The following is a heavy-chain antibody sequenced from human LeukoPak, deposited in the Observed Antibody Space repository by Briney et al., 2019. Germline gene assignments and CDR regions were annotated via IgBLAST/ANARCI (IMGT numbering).Heavy chain of an antibody. J-gene: IGHJ4*02. D-gene: IGHD2-15*01. Sequence: ASANVSCKSSGYTFTCYYMHWVRQAPGQGLEWMGWINPNSGGTNYAQTFQGRVTMTRDTSISTAYMELSRLTSDDTAVYYCASGGGNCSGDSCSIFDYWGQGTLVTVSS. CDR3: ASGGGNCSGDSCSIFDY. V-gene: IGHV1-2*02. CDR1: GYTFTCYY. CDR2: INPNSGGT.